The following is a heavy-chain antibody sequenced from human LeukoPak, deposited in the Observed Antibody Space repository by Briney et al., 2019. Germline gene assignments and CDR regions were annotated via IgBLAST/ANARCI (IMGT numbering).Heavy chain of an antibody. J-gene: IGHJ4*02. D-gene: IGHD6-19*01. CDR1: GFSLSNFW. V-gene: IGHV3-7*01. Sequence: PAGGSLRLSCAASGFSLSNFWMSWVRQAPGKGLEWVANIKPDGTEQYYVDSVKGRFTISRDNAKNSLYLQMNSLRDADTAVYFWARENVAVPGGDYWGQGTLVTVSS. CDR2: IKPDGTEQ. CDR3: ARENVAVPGGDY.